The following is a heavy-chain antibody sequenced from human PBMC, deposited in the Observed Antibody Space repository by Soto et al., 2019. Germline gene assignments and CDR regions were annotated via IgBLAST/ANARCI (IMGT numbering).Heavy chain of an antibody. J-gene: IGHJ4*02. D-gene: IGHD3-22*01. CDR1: GYSFTSYW. CDR2: IYPGDSDT. CDR3: ARQRNYYDSSGYYLDFDY. Sequence: PGESLKISCKGSGYSFTSYWIGWVRQMPGKGLEWMGIIYPGDSDTRYSPSFQGQVTISADKSISTAYLQWSSLKASDTAMYYCARQRNYYDSSGYYLDFDYWGQXTLVTVSS. V-gene: IGHV5-51*01.